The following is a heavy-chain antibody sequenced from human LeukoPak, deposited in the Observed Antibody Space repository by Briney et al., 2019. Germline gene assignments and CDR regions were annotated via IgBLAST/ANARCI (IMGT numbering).Heavy chain of an antibody. CDR1: GGSISSYY. J-gene: IGHJ6*02. CDR2: IYYSGST. Sequence: SETLSLTCTVSGGSISSYYWSWIRQPPGKGLEWIGYIYYSGSTNYNPSLKSRVTISVDTSKNQFSLKLSSVTAADTAAYYCAREAMNYYYGMDVWGQGTTVTVSS. V-gene: IGHV4-59*12. CDR3: AREAMNYYYGMDV.